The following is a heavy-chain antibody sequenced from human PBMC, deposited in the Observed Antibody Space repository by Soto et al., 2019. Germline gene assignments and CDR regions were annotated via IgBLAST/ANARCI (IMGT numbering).Heavy chain of an antibody. Sequence: TSETLSLTCTVSGGSISSSSYYWGWIRQSPGKGLEWIGYIYYSGSTNYNPSLKSRVTISVDTSKNQFSLKLSSVTAADTAVYYCARLDTAMVTGNNWFDPGAREPWSPSPQ. J-gene: IGHJ5*02. CDR3: ARLDTAMVTGNNWFDP. D-gene: IGHD5-18*01. CDR2: IYYSGST. CDR1: GGSISSSSYY. V-gene: IGHV4-61*05.